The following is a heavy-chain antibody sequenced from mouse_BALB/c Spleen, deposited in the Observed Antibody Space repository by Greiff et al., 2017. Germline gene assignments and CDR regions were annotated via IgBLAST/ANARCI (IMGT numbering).Heavy chain of an antibody. CDR3: ARADYGSRYYAMDY. J-gene: IGHJ4*01. Sequence: EVMLVESGGGLVKPGGSLKLSCAASGFTFSSYAMSWVRQSPEKRLEWVAEISSGGSYTYYPDTVTGRFTISRDNAKNTLYLEMSSLRSEDTAMYYCARADYGSRYYAMDYWGQGTSVTVSA. CDR2: ISSGGSYT. V-gene: IGHV5-9-4*01. D-gene: IGHD1-1*01. CDR1: GFTFSSYA.